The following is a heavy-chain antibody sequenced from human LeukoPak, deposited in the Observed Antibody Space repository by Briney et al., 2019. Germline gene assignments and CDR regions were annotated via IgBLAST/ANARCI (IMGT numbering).Heavy chain of an antibody. J-gene: IGHJ3*02. D-gene: IGHD1-26*01. CDR2: INHSGST. V-gene: IGHV4-34*01. Sequence: KTSETLSLTCAVYGGSFSGYYWSWIRQPPGKGLEWIGEINHSGSTNYNPSLKSRVTISVDTSKNQFSLKLSSVTAADTAVYYRARDGGIVSSYAFDIWGQGTMVTVSS. CDR3: ARDGGIVSSYAFDI. CDR1: GGSFSGYY.